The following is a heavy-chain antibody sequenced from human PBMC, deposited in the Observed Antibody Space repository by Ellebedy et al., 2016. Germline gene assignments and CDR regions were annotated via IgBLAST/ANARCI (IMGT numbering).Heavy chain of an antibody. Sequence: SETLSLXCTVSGGSISSYYWSWIRQPPGKGLEWIGEINHSGSTNYNPSLKSRVTISVDTSKNQFSLKLSSVTAADTAVYYCARDLEGGGDYVEWFNPWGQGTLVTVSS. CDR1: GGSISSYY. CDR3: ARDLEGGGDYVEWFNP. J-gene: IGHJ5*02. V-gene: IGHV4-34*01. CDR2: INHSGST. D-gene: IGHD4-17*01.